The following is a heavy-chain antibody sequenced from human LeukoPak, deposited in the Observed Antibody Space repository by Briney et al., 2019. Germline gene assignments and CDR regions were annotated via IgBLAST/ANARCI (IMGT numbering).Heavy chain of an antibody. D-gene: IGHD1-1*01. J-gene: IGHJ4*02. V-gene: IGHV4-4*02. CDR2: IYHSGSP. CDR1: GGSISSSNW. Sequence: SETLSLTCAVSGGSISSSNWWSWVRQPPGKGLEWIGEIYHSGSPNYNPSLMSRVTISVDKSRNHFSLNLSSVTAADTAVYYCARVNINNWHSCDYWGQGTLVTVSS. CDR3: ARVNINNWHSCDY.